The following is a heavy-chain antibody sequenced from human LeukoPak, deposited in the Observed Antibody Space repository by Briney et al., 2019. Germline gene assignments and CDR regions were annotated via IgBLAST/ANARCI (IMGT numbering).Heavy chain of an antibody. V-gene: IGHV4-39*01. CDR1: GGSISSRTYY. D-gene: IGHD6-13*01. CDR3: ARGTQEGLGSSSWYIWFDP. Sequence: PSETLSLTCTVSGGSISSRTYYWGWIRQPPGKGLEWIGSIHYSENTYQNPSLKSRVTISVDTSKNQISLKLRSVTAADTAVYYCARGTQEGLGSSSWYIWFDPWGKGTLVTVSS. CDR2: IHYSENT. J-gene: IGHJ5*02.